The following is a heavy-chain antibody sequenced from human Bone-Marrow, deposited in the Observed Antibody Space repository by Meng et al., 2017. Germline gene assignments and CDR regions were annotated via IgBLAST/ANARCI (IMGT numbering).Heavy chain of an antibody. CDR2: IIPIFGTA. J-gene: IGHJ4*02. CDR1: GGTFSSYA. V-gene: IGHV1-69*01. D-gene: IGHD4-17*01. Sequence: QGELGQFGAGVKKPWSSVKVSCKASGGTFSSYAISWVRQAPGQGLEWMGGIIPIFGTANYAQKFQGRVTITADESTSTAYMELSSLRSEDTAVYYCARTYGDYCFDYWGQGTLVTVSS. CDR3: ARTYGDYCFDY.